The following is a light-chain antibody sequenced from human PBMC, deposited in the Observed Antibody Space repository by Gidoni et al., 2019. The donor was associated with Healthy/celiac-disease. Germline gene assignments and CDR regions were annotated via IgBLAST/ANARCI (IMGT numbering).Light chain of an antibody. V-gene: IGKV1-5*03. J-gene: IGKJ5*01. Sequence: DIQMTQPPSTLSVSIGDRVTITCRASQGIGRSLAWYQQKPGKAPKFLIYQASTLESAVPSRFSGRGSGTEFSLTITNLQPDDSATYYCQHYSTYPVTFGQGTRLEIK. CDR2: QAS. CDR1: QGIGRS. CDR3: QHYSTYPVT.